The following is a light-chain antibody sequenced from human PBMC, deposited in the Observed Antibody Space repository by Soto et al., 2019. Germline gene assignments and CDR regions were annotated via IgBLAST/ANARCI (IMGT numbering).Light chain of an antibody. J-gene: IGKJ4*01. CDR3: QHYNNWLALT. CDR2: DAS. V-gene: IGKV3-15*01. CDR1: QSVSSN. Sequence: EIVMTQSPSTLSVSPGERATLSCRASQSVSSNLAWYQQKPGQAPRLLIYDASTRATGIPARFSGGGSGTDFTLTISSLQSEDFAVYYCQHYNNWLALTFGGGTK.